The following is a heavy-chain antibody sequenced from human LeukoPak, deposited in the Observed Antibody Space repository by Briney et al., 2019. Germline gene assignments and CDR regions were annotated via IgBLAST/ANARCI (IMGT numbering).Heavy chain of an antibody. V-gene: IGHV4-39*07. CDR3: ARGGGLLNYYYYMDV. Sequence: SETLSLTCTVSGGSISSSSYYWGWIRQPPGKGLEWIGSIYYSGSTYYNPSLKSRVTISVDTSKNQFSLELSSVTAADTAVYYCARGGGLLNYYYYMDVWGKGTTVTISS. J-gene: IGHJ6*03. CDR2: IYYSGST. CDR1: GGSISSSSYY. D-gene: IGHD3-10*01.